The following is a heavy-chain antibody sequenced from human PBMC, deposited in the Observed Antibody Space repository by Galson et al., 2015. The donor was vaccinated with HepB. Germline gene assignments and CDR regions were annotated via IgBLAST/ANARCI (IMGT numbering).Heavy chain of an antibody. CDR3: ARRSGTTGYGMDV. J-gene: IGHJ6*02. CDR2: FSPIFGTA. V-gene: IGHV1-69*06. Sequence: SVKVSCKASGGTFSSYGISWVRKAPGQGLEWMGEFSPIFGTANYAQNFQGRVTITADKSTTTAYMELSSLRSEDTGVYYCARRSGTTGYGMDVWGQGTTVTVSS. D-gene: IGHD1-1*01. CDR1: GGTFSSYG.